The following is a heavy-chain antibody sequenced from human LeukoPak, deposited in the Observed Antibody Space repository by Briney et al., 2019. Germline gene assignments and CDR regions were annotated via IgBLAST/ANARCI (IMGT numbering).Heavy chain of an antibody. J-gene: IGHJ6*02. Sequence: GGSLRLSCAASGFTFSSSGMHWVGQAPGKGLEWGAVISYDGSTKCYADSVKGRFTISRDNSKNTLYLQMNSLRAEDTAVYYCAKYDFCSGYGIDVWGQGTTVTVSS. D-gene: IGHD3-3*01. V-gene: IGHV3-30*18. CDR1: GFTFSSSG. CDR2: ISYDGSTK. CDR3: AKYDFCSGYGIDV.